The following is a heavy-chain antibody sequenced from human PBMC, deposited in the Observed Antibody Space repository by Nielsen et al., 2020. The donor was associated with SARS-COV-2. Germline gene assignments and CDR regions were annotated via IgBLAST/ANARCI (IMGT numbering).Heavy chain of an antibody. CDR2: VSYDGTE. D-gene: IGHD1-26*01. CDR1: GFTFSDYA. J-gene: IGHJ4*02. CDR3: ARETIDHTSSFIDY. Sequence: GESLKISCAASGFTFSDYAMHWVRQAPGKGLEWLTIVSYDGTEHYADSVKGRFTISRDNSKNTVYLQMNSLKVEDTAVYFCARETIDHTSSFIDYWGQGTLVTVSS. V-gene: IGHV3-30*04.